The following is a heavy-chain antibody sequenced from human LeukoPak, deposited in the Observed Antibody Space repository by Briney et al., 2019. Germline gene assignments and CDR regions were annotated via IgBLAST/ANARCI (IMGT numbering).Heavy chain of an antibody. CDR1: GGSISGYY. J-gene: IGHJ4*02. D-gene: IGHD6-19*01. V-gene: IGHV4-4*07. CDR3: ARVSSSGWYVEY. Sequence: SETLSLTCTVSGGSISGYYWSWIRQPAGQGLECIGRIFSSGSTNYNPSLKGRVTMSVDTSKNQFSLRLSSVTAADTAVYYCARVSSSGWYVEYWGQGTLVTVSS. CDR2: IFSSGST.